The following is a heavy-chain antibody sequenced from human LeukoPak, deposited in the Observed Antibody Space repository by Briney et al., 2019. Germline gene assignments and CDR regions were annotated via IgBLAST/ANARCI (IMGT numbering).Heavy chain of an antibody. Sequence: GGSLRLSCAASGFTFSSYWMHWVRQAPGKGLVWVSRINSDGSSTSYADSVKGRFTISRDNAKNTLYVQMNSLRGEDTAVYYCARGGRYPGDAFDIWGQGTMVTVSS. CDR3: ARGGRYPGDAFDI. CDR1: GFTFSSYW. V-gene: IGHV3-74*01. CDR2: INSDGSST. D-gene: IGHD1-26*01. J-gene: IGHJ3*02.